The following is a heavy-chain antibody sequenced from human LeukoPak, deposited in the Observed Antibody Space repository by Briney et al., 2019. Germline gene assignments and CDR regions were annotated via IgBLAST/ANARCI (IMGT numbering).Heavy chain of an antibody. CDR2: MNPNSGNT. D-gene: IGHD6-13*01. V-gene: IGHV1-8*01. CDR3: ARASSSWYSGYYYAMDV. CDR1: GYTFTSYD. Sequence: ASVKVSCKASGYTFTSYDVNWVRQPTGQGLEWVGLMNPNSGNTGYAQKFQGRVTMTSNTSISTAYMELTSLTSEDTAVYYCARASSSWYSGYYYAMDVWGQGTTVTVSS. J-gene: IGHJ6*02.